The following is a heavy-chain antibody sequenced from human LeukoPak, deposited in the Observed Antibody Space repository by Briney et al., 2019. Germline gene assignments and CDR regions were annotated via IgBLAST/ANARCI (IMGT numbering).Heavy chain of an antibody. D-gene: IGHD6-13*01. CDR3: ARGRGTSGSNRDFYYYYYMDV. Sequence: ASVKVSCKASGVTFTDYARHWGRQAPGQRPEWRGGINAGSGHTRCSQEFQGRVTITRDASSSTADMELNSLASEDMAIYYCARGRGTSGSNRDFYYYYYMDVWGKGTTVAVSS. CDR1: GVTFTDYA. V-gene: IGHV1-3*03. J-gene: IGHJ6*03. CDR2: INAGSGHT.